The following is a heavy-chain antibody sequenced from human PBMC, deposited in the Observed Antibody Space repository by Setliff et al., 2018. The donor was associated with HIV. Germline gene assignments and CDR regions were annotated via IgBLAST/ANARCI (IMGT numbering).Heavy chain of an antibody. J-gene: IGHJ3*01. CDR2: IFSSGST. CDR1: GDSISSYS. D-gene: IGHD3-22*01. CDR3: VKHFWTDYYDWRDTGAFDL. Sequence: SETLSLTCTVSGDSISSYSWNWIRQSPGGGLEWTGFIFSSGSTKYNPSLQSRVTISIDTSKNQFSLNLSSVTAADTAVYYCVKHFWTDYYDWRDTGAFDLWGQGTMVTVSS. V-gene: IGHV4-59*08.